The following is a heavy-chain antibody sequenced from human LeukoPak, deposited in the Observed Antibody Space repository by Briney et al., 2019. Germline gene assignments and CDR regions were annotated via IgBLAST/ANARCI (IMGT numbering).Heavy chain of an antibody. J-gene: IGHJ4*02. CDR1: GGSISSYY. CDR3: ARDWTYYDSSGYYRGLYYFDY. CDR2: IYTSGST. Sequence: PPETLSLTCTVSGGSISSYYWSWIRQPAGKGLEWIGRIYTSGSTNYNPSLKSRVTISVDKSKNQFSLKLSSVTAADTAVYYCARDWTYYDSSGYYRGLYYFDYWGQGTLVTVSS. D-gene: IGHD3-22*01. V-gene: IGHV4-4*07.